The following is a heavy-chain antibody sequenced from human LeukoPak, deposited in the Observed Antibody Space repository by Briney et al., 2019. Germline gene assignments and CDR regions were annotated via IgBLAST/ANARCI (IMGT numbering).Heavy chain of an antibody. Sequence: ASETLSLTCTVSGGSISSSSYYWGWIRQPPGKGLEWIGSIYYSGSTYYNPSLKSRVTISVDTSKNQFSLKLSSVTAADTAVYYCARFESSAPSDYGDYKTHNYYYYYGMDVWGQGTTVTVSS. CDR3: ARFESSAPSDYGDYKTHNYYYYYGMDV. V-gene: IGHV4-39*01. CDR2: IYYSGST. J-gene: IGHJ6*02. D-gene: IGHD4-17*01. CDR1: GGSISSSSYY.